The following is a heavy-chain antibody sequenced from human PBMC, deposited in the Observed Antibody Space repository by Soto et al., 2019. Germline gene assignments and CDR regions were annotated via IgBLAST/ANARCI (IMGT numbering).Heavy chain of an antibody. CDR3: ALCSAGGSRGLWFTFDY. D-gene: IGHD3-10*01. Sequence: GGSLRLSCAASGFTFSSYAMHWVCQAPGKGLEWVAVISYDGSNKYYADSVKGRFTISRDNSKNTLYLHMHSLRAEDTAVYYGALCSAGGSRGLWFTFDYWGQGTLVTVSS. CDR1: GFTFSSYA. J-gene: IGHJ4*02. V-gene: IGHV3-30-3*01. CDR2: ISYDGSNK.